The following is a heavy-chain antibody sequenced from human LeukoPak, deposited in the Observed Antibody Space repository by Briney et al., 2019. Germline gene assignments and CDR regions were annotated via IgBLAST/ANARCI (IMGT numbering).Heavy chain of an antibody. CDR3: ARVLADIVVVVAAYFDY. J-gene: IGHJ4*02. D-gene: IGHD2-15*01. V-gene: IGHV3-48*03. CDR1: GFTFNNYV. CDR2: ISSSGSTI. Sequence: GGSVRLSCEASGFTFNNYVMTWVRQAPGKGLEWVSYISSSGSTIYYADSVKGRFTISRDNAKNSLYLQMNSLRAEDTAVYYCARVLADIVVVVAAYFDYWGQGTLVTVSS.